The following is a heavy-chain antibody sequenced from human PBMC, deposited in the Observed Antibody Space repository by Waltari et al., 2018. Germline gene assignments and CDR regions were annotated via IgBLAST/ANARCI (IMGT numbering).Heavy chain of an antibody. CDR2: IIPIFGTA. D-gene: IGHD5-12*01. CDR1: VGTFSSYA. Sequence: QVQLVQSGAEVKKPGSSVKVSCKASVGTFSSYAISWVRQAPGQGLEGMGGIIPIFGTANYAQKFQGRVTITTDESTSTAYMELSSLRSEDTAVYYCARSYSGYDFKFDYWGQGTLVTVSS. V-gene: IGHV1-69*05. CDR3: ARSYSGYDFKFDY. J-gene: IGHJ4*02.